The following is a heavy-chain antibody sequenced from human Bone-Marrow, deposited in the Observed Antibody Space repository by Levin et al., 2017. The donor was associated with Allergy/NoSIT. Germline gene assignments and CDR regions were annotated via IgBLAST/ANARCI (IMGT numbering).Heavy chain of an antibody. Sequence: PSETLSLTCTVSGGSISSGGYYWSWIRQHPGKGLEWIGYIYYSGSTYYNPSLKSRVTISVDTSKNQFSLKLSSVTAADTAVYYCARGYLVIIDTDYMDVWGKGTTVTVSS. CDR3: ARGYLVIIDTDYMDV. D-gene: IGHD3-9*01. V-gene: IGHV4-31*03. CDR1: GGSISSGGYY. CDR2: IYYSGST. J-gene: IGHJ6*03.